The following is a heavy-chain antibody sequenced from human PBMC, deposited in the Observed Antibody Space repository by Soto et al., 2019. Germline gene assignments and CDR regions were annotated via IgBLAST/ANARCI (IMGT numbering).Heavy chain of an antibody. CDR2: INHSGGT. J-gene: IGHJ1*01. CDR1: GGSFSGYY. V-gene: IGHV4-34*01. CDR3: ARGQWLVLYRNSAEYFQH. D-gene: IGHD6-19*01. Sequence: SETLSLTCAVYGGSFSGYYWSWIRQPPGKGLEWIGEINHSGGTNYNPSLKSRVTISVDTSKNQFSLKLSSVTAADTAVYYCARGQWLVLYRNSAEYFQHWGQGTLVTVSS.